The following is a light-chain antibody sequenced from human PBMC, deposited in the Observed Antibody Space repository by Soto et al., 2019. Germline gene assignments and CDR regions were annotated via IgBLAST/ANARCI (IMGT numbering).Light chain of an antibody. CDR1: QSITNY. V-gene: IGKV1-39*01. CDR2: GSS. Sequence: DIQMTQSPSSLSASVGDRVTITCRASQSITNYLNWYQQKPGKAPRLLIYGSSSLQSGVASRFSGSGSGTDFTLTISSLQPEDFATYYCQQSYSTPPTFGQGTKVEIK. CDR3: QQSYSTPPT. J-gene: IGKJ1*01.